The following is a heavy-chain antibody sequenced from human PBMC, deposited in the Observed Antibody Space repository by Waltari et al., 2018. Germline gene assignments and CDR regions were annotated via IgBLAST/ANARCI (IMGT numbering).Heavy chain of an antibody. Sequence: QLQLQESGPGLVKPSETLSLTCTVSGGSLSSSSYYWGWIRQPPGKGLEWIGSIYYSGSTYYNPSLKSRVTISVDTSKNQFSLKLSSVTAADTAVYYCARARMWELPEYWGQGTLVTVSS. D-gene: IGHD1-26*01. J-gene: IGHJ4*02. CDR3: ARARMWELPEY. V-gene: IGHV4-39*07. CDR1: GGSLSSSSYY. CDR2: IYYSGST.